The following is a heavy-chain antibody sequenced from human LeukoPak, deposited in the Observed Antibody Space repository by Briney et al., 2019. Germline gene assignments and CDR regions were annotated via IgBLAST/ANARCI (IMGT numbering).Heavy chain of an antibody. D-gene: IGHD3-9*01. Sequence: SETLSLTCTVSGYSISSGHYWGWIRQPPGKGLEWIGSMYHSGSTYYNPPLKSRVTISVDTSKNQFSLKLSSVTAADTAVYYCARQKETYYDILTGYYITDNWGQGTLVTVSS. CDR3: ARQKETYYDILTGYYITDN. CDR2: MYHSGST. CDR1: GYSISSGHY. J-gene: IGHJ4*02. V-gene: IGHV4-38-2*02.